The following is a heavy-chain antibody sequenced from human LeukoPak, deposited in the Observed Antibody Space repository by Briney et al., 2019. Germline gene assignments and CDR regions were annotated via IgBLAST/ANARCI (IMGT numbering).Heavy chain of an antibody. CDR3: TRHGGSYSFDY. V-gene: IGHV4-59*08. J-gene: IGHJ4*02. Sequence: PSETLSLTCTVSGGSISSYYWSWIRQPPGKGLEWIGYVYDSESTNYNPSLKSRVTISIDTSRNQFSLKMTSVTASNTAVYYCTRHGGSYSFDYWGQGTLVTVSS. CDR2: VYDSEST. D-gene: IGHD1-26*01. CDR1: GGSISSYY.